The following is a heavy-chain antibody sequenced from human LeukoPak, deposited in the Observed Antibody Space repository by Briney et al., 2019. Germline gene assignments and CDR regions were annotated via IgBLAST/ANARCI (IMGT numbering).Heavy chain of an antibody. J-gene: IGHJ6*03. V-gene: IGHV3-23*01. D-gene: IGHD2-15*01. Sequence: QSGGSLRLSCVASGFAFSGFAMSWVRQPPGKGLEWVSGLTGSGSTYHADSVKGRLNISRGNSKNTLSLQMNSLRGEDTAVYYCAKMRGWRLYDYCMDVWGKGTTVTVSS. CDR1: GFAFSGFA. CDR3: AKMRGWRLYDYCMDV. CDR2: LTGSGST.